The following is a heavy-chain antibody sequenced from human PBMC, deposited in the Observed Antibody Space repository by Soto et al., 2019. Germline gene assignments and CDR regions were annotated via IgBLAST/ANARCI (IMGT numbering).Heavy chain of an antibody. J-gene: IGHJ6*02. CDR2: ITESGGDT. CDR1: GFTFGNFV. V-gene: IGHV3-23*01. Sequence: PGGSLRLSCAASGFTFGNFVMSWVRQSPGKGLEWVSTITESGGDTYYTDSVKGRFTISRDNSKNTLYLQMTSLRAEDTALYYCTRASSDRNHMEAWGPGTTVTVS. CDR3: TRASSDRNHMEA.